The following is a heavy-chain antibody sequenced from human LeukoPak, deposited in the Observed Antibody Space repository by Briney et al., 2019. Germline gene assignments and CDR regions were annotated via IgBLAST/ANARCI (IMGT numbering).Heavy chain of an antibody. Sequence: SETLSLTCTVSGGSISSSSYYWGWIRQPPGKGLEWIGSIYYSGSTYYNPSLKSRVTISVDTSKNQFSLKLSSVTAADTAVYYCARGNTVECYDYWGQGTLVTVSS. V-gene: IGHV4-39*07. D-gene: IGHD4-23*01. J-gene: IGHJ4*02. CDR2: IYYSGST. CDR1: GGSISSSSYY. CDR3: ARGNTVECYDY.